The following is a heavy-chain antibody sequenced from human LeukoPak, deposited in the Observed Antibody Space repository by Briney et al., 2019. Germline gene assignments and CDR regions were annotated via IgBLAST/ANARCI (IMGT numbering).Heavy chain of an antibody. V-gene: IGHV4-34*01. J-gene: IGHJ3*02. Sequence: SETLSLTCAVYGGSFSGYYWSWIRQPPGKGLEWIGEINHSGSTNYNPSLKSRVTISVDTSKNQFSLKLSSVTAADTAVYYCARGRPRLWFGELLASSHDAFDIWGQGTMVTVSS. CDR2: INHSGST. CDR1: GGSFSGYY. CDR3: ARGRPRLWFGELLASSHDAFDI. D-gene: IGHD3-10*01.